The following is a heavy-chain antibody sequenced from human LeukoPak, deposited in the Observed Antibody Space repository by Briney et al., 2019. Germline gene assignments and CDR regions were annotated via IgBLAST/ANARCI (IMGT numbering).Heavy chain of an antibody. D-gene: IGHD3-3*01. CDR2: ISSSGSTI. V-gene: IGHV3-11*04. Sequence: PGGSLRLSCAASGFTFSDYYMSWIRQAPGKGLEWVSYISSSGSTIYYADSVKGRFTISRDNAKNSLYLQMNSLRAEDTAVYYCARANYDFWSGYYRLFDCWGQGTLVTVSS. CDR1: GFTFSDYY. J-gene: IGHJ4*02. CDR3: ARANYDFWSGYYRLFDC.